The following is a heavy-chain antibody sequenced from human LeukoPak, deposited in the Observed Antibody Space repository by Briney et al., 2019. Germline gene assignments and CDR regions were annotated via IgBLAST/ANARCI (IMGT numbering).Heavy chain of an antibody. J-gene: IGHJ4*02. D-gene: IGHD5-12*01. Sequence: GSLRLSCATSGFTFSNYAVSWVRQPPGKGLEWVSSISGSGGTTYYADSVKGRFTISRDNSKNTLYLQMNSLRAEDTAVYYCAKDPYRASSGLVDYWGREPWSPSPQ. V-gene: IGHV3-23*01. CDR1: GFTFSNYA. CDR3: AKDPYRASSGLVDY. CDR2: ISGSGGTT.